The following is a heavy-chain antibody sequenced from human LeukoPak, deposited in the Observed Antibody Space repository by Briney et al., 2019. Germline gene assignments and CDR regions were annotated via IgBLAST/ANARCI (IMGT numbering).Heavy chain of an antibody. CDR1: GGSISSHY. CDR2: IYYSGST. CDR3: ARRTVTNYYYYYMDV. D-gene: IGHD4-11*01. Sequence: PSETLSLTCTVSGGSISSHYWSWIRQPPGKGLAWVGCIYYSGSTNYNPSLKSRVTISVDTSKNQFSLKLSSVTAADTAVYYCARRTVTNYYYYYMDVWGKGTTVTVSS. J-gene: IGHJ6*03. V-gene: IGHV4-59*11.